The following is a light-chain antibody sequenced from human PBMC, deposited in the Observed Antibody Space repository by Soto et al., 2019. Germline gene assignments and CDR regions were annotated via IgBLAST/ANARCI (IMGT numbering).Light chain of an antibody. V-gene: IGLV2-14*01. CDR2: DVS. CDR1: SSDVGGYNY. J-gene: IGLJ2*01. CDR3: SSYTSSSIVV. Sequence: QSALTQPASVSGSPGQSITISCTGTSSDVGGYNYGSWYQQHPGKAPKLMIYDVSNRPSGVSNRFSGSKPGNTASLTISGLQAEDEADYYCSSYTSSSIVVFGGGTKLTVL.